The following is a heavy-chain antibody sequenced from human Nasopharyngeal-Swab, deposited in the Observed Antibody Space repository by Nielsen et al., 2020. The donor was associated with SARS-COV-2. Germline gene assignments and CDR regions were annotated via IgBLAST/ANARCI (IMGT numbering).Heavy chain of an antibody. J-gene: IGHJ5*02. CDR2: ISAYNGNT. CDR1: GYTFTSYG. V-gene: IGHV1-18*01. D-gene: IGHD3-22*01. Sequence: ASVKVSCKASGYTFTSYGISWVRQAPGQGLEWMGWISAYNGNTNYAQKLQGRVTMTTDTSTSTAYMELRSLRSDDTAVYYCARDDRATSGYLLGGAFDPWGQGTLVTASS. CDR3: ARDDRATSGYLLGGAFDP.